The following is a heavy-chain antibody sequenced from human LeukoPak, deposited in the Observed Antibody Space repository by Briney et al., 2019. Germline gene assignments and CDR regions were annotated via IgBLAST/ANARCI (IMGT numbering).Heavy chain of an antibody. J-gene: IGHJ4*02. V-gene: IGHV3-7*01. CDR1: GFIIISYR. CDR3: ARWIQLWYYFDY. Sequence: PGGSLRLSCAASGFIIISYRMSWVRQAPGKGLEWVANIKQDGSEKYYVDSVKGRFTISRDNAKNSLYLQMSSLRAKDTAVYYCARWIQLWYYFDYWGQGTLVTVSS. D-gene: IGHD5-18*01. CDR2: IKQDGSEK.